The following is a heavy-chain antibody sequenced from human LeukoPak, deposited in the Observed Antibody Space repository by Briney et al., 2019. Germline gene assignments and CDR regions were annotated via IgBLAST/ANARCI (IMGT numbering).Heavy chain of an antibody. CDR1: GFTFSNAW. D-gene: IGHD2-15*01. CDR2: IKSTPDGGTT. Sequence: PGGSLRLSCAASGFTFSNAWMSRVRQAPGKGLEWVGRIKSTPDGGTTDYAAPVKGRFTISKDDSETILYLQMNSLKTEDTAVYYCTTYVCSGGSCYYFDYWGPGTLVTVSS. J-gene: IGHJ4*02. V-gene: IGHV3-15*01. CDR3: TTYVCSGGSCYYFDY.